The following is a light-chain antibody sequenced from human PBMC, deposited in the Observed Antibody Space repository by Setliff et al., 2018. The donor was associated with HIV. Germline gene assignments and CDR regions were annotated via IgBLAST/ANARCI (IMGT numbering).Light chain of an antibody. CDR2: QAT. V-gene: IGLV2-23*01. CDR3: CSNTGSNTFV. CDR1: SSDVGSYDL. J-gene: IGLJ1*01. Sequence: QSALTQPASVSGSPGQSITISCTGTSSDVGSYDLVSWYQQHPARAPKLIIYQATRRPSGVSNRFSGSKSGNVASLTISGLQAEDEADYYCCSNTGSNTFVFGTGTKV.